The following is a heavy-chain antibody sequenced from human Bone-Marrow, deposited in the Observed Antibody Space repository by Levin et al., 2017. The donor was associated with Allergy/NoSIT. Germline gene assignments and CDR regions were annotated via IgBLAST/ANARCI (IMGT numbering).Heavy chain of an antibody. CDR1: GGTFSSYA. CDR3: ARVRKDYDFWSGYVVPNNWFDP. V-gene: IGHV1-69*13. Sequence: SVKVSCKASGGTFSSYAISWVRQAPGQGLEWMGGIIPIFGTANYAQKFQGRVTITADESTSTAYMELSSLRSEDTAVYYCARVRKDYDFWSGYVVPNNWFDPWGQGTLVTVSS. CDR2: IIPIFGTA. D-gene: IGHD3-3*01. J-gene: IGHJ5*02.